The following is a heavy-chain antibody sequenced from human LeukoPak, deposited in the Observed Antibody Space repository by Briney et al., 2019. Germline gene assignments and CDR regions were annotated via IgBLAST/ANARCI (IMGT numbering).Heavy chain of an antibody. CDR2: IKKDGIEK. D-gene: IGHD2-2*01. J-gene: IGHJ4*02. CDR3: ARGRYSSRSGGYYFDI. V-gene: IGHV3-7*01. Sequence: GGSLRLSCVISGFTLSSDWMSWVRQAPGKGLEWVANIKKDGIEKYYVESVKGRFTISRDNAKNSLSLQMNSLRAEDTAVYYCARGRYSSRSGGYYFDIWGQGTLVTVSS. CDR1: GFTLSSDW.